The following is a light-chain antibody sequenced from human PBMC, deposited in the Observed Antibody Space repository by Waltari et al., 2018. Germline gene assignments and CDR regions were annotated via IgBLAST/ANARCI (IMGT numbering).Light chain of an antibody. V-gene: IGLV1-36*01. CDR3: AAWDDSLNAWV. Sequence: QSVLTQPPSVSEAPRQRVTISCSGSTPTIGNNPVNRYQHRPGTAPKLLIYYDDLLPSGGSDRFSGSKSGTSASLAISGLQSEDEADYYCAAWDDSLNAWVFGGGTKLTVL. CDR1: TPTIGNNP. CDR2: YDD. J-gene: IGLJ3*02.